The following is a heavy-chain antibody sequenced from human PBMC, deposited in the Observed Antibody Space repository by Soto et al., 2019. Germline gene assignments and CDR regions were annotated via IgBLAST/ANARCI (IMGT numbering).Heavy chain of an antibody. J-gene: IGHJ4*02. CDR3: ARGGYYDYISGY. Sequence: GGSLRLSCAASGFTFSSYSMNWVRQAPGKGLEWVSSISSSSSYIYYADSVKGRFTISRDNAKNSLYLQMNSLRAEDTAVYFCARGGYYDYISGYWGQGTLVTVSS. D-gene: IGHD3-16*01. CDR2: ISSSSSYI. V-gene: IGHV3-21*01. CDR1: GFTFSSYS.